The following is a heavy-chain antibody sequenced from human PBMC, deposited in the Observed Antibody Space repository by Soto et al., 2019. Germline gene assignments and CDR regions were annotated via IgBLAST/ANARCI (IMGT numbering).Heavy chain of an antibody. CDR2: IIPIFGTA. D-gene: IGHD2-2*01. J-gene: IGHJ5*02. CDR3: AREDGGSCISTSCIYYNWFDP. CDR1: GGTFSSYA. V-gene: IGHV1-69*12. Sequence: QVQLVQSGAEVKKPGSSVKVSCKASGGTFSSYAISWVRQAPGQGLEWMGGIIPIFGTANYAQKFQGRVTITADESTSTAYMELSSLRSEDTAVYYCAREDGGSCISTSCIYYNWFDPWGQGTLVTVSS.